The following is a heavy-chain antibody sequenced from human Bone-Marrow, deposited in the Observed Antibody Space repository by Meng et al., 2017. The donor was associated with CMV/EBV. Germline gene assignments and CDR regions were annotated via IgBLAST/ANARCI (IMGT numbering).Heavy chain of an antibody. D-gene: IGHD2/OR15-2a*01. CDR1: EYTFTSYG. Sequence: SVNVSCKASEYTFTSYGINWLRQAPGQGLEWMGWISPYNGDTNYAPSLQARVTLTAVTATSTAYMDLRSPGSDDTAVYHCATGPTPENFDFWGQGTLVTVSS. CDR2: ISPYNGDT. J-gene: IGHJ4*02. V-gene: IGHV1-18*01. CDR3: ATGPTPENFDF.